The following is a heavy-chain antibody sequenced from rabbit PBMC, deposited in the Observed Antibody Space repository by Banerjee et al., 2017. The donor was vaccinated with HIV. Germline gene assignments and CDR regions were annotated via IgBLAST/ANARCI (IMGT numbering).Heavy chain of an antibody. J-gene: IGHJ2*01. Sequence: QSLEESGGDLVKPGASLTLTCTASGFTPSSYWMSWVRQAPGKGLEWIGCIGYRDTYYASWAKGRFTISRTSSTTMTLQLTSLTAADTATYFCARGGISDSDDYMGAFDPWGQGTLVTVS. D-gene: IGHD1-1*01. CDR1: GFTPSSYW. CDR2: IGYRDT. V-gene: IGHV1S40*01. CDR3: ARGGISDSDDYMGAFDP.